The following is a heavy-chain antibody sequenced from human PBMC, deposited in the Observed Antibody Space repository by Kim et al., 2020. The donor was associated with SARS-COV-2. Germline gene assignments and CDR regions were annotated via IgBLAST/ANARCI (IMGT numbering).Heavy chain of an antibody. D-gene: IGHD3-22*01. CDR3: TRDSTPYYDSSGYYYGTSVY. CDR1: GFTFGDYA. CDR2: IRSKAYGGTT. J-gene: IGHJ4*02. V-gene: IGHV3-49*04. Sequence: GGSLRLSCTASGFTFGDYAMSWVRQAPGKGLEWVGFIRSKAYGGTTEYAASVKGRFTISRDDSKSIAYLQMNSLKTEDTAVYYCTRDSTPYYDSSGYYYGTSVYWGQGTLVTVSS.